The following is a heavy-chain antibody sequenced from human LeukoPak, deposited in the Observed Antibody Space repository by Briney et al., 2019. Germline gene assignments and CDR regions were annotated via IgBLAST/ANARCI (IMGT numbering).Heavy chain of an antibody. J-gene: IGHJ3*02. Sequence: GGSLRLSCAASGFTFSSYWMRWVRQAPGKGLVWVSRIDSDGSSTIYADSVKGRFTISRDNAKNTVYLQMDSLRAEDTAAYYCSRGGVFHGFDIWGQGTTVTVSS. CDR3: SRGGVFHGFDI. CDR1: GFTFSSYW. V-gene: IGHV3-74*01. CDR2: IDSDGSST. D-gene: IGHD2-21*01.